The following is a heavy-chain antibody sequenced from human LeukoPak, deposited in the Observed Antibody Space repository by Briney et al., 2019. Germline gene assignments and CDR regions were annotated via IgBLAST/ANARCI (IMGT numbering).Heavy chain of an antibody. CDR1: GFTFSIYG. CDR3: TKAAVYGINWTPFDD. Sequence: PGGSLRLSCAASGFTFSIYGMHWVRQAPGKGLEWVALFSADEINIYYADSVKGRFTISRDNSKNMLYLQMDSLRAEDTAVYYCTKAAVYGINWTPFDDWGQGTLVTVSS. J-gene: IGHJ4*02. CDR2: FSADEINI. D-gene: IGHD1-1*01. V-gene: IGHV3-30*18.